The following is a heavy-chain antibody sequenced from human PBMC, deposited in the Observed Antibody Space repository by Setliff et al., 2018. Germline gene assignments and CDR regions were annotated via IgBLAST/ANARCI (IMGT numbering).Heavy chain of an antibody. CDR2: INPNSGGT. V-gene: IGHV1-2*02. CDR1: GYTFTGYY. Sequence: ASVKVSCKASGYTFTGYYMHWVRQAPGQGLEWMGWINPNSGGTNYAQKFPGRVTMTRDTSISTAYMELSSLRSDDTAVYYCARFSGHNYGSFDSWGQGTLVTVSS. J-gene: IGHJ4*02. D-gene: IGHD5-18*01. CDR3: ARFSGHNYGSFDS.